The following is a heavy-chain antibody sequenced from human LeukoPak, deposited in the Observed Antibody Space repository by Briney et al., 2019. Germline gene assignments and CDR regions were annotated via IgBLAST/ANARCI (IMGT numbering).Heavy chain of an antibody. J-gene: IGHJ4*02. CDR3: ARGPGGMGQYYFNY. V-gene: IGHV3-66*01. CDR2: IYSGGST. D-gene: IGHD1-14*01. Sequence: PGGSLRLSCSASGFTFSNYAMSWVRQAPGKGLEWVSVIYSGGSTYYADSVKGRFTISRDNSKNTLYLQMNSLRAEDTAVYYCARGPGGMGQYYFNYWGQGTLVTVSS. CDR1: GFTFSNYA.